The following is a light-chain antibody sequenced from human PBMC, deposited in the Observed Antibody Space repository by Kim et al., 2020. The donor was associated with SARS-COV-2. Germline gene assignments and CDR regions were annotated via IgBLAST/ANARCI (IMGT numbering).Light chain of an antibody. CDR1: QSVATH. V-gene: IGKV3-15*01. J-gene: IGKJ4*01. Sequence: EIVMTQSPATLSVSPGERATLSCRASQSVATHLAWYQQKPGQPPRLLISGISTRATGIPARFSGSGSGTEFTLTINSLQSEDFAVYYCHQHNDWPLTFGGGTKVDIK. CDR2: GIS. CDR3: HQHNDWPLT.